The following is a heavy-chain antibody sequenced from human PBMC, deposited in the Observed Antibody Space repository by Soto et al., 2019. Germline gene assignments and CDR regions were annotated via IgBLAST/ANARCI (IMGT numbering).Heavy chain of an antibody. CDR3: ARLAIRYYFDY. CDR2: IYFSGST. J-gene: IGHJ4*02. V-gene: IGHV4-39*01. Sequence: SETLSLTCSVSGASISSTSFYLGWIRQPPGKGLEWIGSIYFSGSTYYNPSLKSRVTMSGDTSKNQFPLKLTSATAADTAVYYCARLAIRYYFDYWGQGTLVTVSS. D-gene: IGHD3-10*01. CDR1: GASISSTSFY.